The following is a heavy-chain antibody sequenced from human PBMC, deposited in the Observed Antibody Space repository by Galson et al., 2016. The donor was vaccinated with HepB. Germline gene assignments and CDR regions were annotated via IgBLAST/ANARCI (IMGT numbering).Heavy chain of an antibody. CDR1: GYTFTTYA. J-gene: IGHJ4*02. CDR2: IDAGNGDT. CDR3: ARRGRGNDYNFGY. V-gene: IGHV1-3*01. D-gene: IGHD5-24*01. Sequence: SVKVSCKASGYTFTTYALHWVRQAPGQRLEWMGCIDAGNGDTKFSQKFQGRVTITRDTSASTAYVELRSLRSEDTAVYFCARRGRGNDYNFGYWGRGTLVTVSS.